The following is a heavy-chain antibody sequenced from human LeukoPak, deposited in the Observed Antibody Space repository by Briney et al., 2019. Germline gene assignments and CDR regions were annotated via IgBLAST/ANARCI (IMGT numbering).Heavy chain of an antibody. V-gene: IGHV5-51*01. CDR2: IYPGDSDT. CDR1: GYSYTSYW. Sequence: GESLKISCKSSGYSYTSYWIGWVRQLPGKGLEWMGIIYPGDSDTRYSRSFQGQVTISADKSLRTAYLQWRSLKASDTGIYFCARLGGPHSPFDNWGQGTRVIVSS. D-gene: IGHD2-15*01. CDR3: ARLGGPHSPFDN. J-gene: IGHJ4*02.